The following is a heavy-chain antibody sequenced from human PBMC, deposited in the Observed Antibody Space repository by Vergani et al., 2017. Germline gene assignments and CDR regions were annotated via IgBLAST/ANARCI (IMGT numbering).Heavy chain of an antibody. CDR2: ISSSSSYI. J-gene: IGHJ3*01. Sequence: EVQLVESGGGLVKRGGSLRLSCAASGFTFSSYSMNWVRQAPGKGLEWVSSISSSSSYIHYSDSLKGRFTISRDNAKSSLYLQMNSLRAEDTAVYYCVRDVRVSRTWGQGTLVAVSS. CDR1: GFTFSSYS. V-gene: IGHV3-21*01. CDR3: VRDVRVSRT.